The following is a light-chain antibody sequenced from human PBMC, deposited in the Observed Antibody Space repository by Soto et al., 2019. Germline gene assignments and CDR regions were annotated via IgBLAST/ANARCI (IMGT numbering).Light chain of an antibody. CDR3: SSYGGSNNYV. CDR1: SSDVGRYNY. J-gene: IGLJ1*01. CDR2: EVT. Sequence: QSALTQPPSASGSPGQSVTISCTGTSSDVGRYNYVSWYQQHPGKAPKLMIYEVTKRPSGVPDRFSGSKSGNTVSLTVSGLQAEDEADYYCSSYGGSNNYVFGTGTKLTVL. V-gene: IGLV2-8*01.